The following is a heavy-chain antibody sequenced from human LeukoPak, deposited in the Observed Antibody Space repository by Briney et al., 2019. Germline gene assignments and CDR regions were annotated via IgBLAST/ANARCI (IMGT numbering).Heavy chain of an antibody. V-gene: IGHV3-73*01. CDR3: TRHDTTIFGVVIDY. D-gene: IGHD3-3*01. CDR1: GFTFSGSA. CDR2: IRSKANSHAT. J-gene: IGHJ4*02. Sequence: GGSLRLSCAASGFTFSGSAMHWVRQASGKGLEWVGRIRSKANSHATAYAASVKGRFTISRDDSKNMAYLQMNSLKTEDTAVDYCTRHDTTIFGVVIDYWGQGTLVTVSS.